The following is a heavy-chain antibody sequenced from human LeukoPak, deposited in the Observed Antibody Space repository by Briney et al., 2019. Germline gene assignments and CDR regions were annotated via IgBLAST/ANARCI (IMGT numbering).Heavy chain of an antibody. CDR2: ISYDGSNK. V-gene: IGHV3-30-3*01. D-gene: IGHD3-16*01. CDR1: GFIFSSYA. CDR3: ARDGGWSFDY. J-gene: IGHJ4*02. Sequence: GRSLRLSCAASGFIFSSYAMHWVRQAPGKGLEWVAVISYDGSNKYYADSVKGRFTISRDNSKNTLSLQMNSLRPEDTAVYYCARDGGWSFDYWGQGTLVTVSS.